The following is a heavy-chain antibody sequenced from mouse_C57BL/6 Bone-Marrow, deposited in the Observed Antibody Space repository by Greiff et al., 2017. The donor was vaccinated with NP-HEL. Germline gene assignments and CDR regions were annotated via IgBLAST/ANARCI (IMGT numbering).Heavy chain of an antibody. CDR2: IYPGDGDT. V-gene: IGHV1-82*01. J-gene: IGHJ2*01. CDR1: GYAFSSSW. CDR3: ARGTAQATSLDY. Sequence: VKLQESGPELVKPGASVKISCKASGYAFSSSWMNWVKQRPGKGLEWIGRIYPGDGDTNYNGKFKGKATLTADKSSSTAYMQLSSLTSEDSAVYFCARGTAQATSLDYWGQGTTLTVSS. D-gene: IGHD3-2*02.